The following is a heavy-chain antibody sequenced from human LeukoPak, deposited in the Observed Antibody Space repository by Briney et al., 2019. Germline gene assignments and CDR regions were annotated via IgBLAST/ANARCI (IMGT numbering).Heavy chain of an antibody. D-gene: IGHD1-26*01. V-gene: IGHV5-51*01. CDR2: IYPGDSGP. J-gene: IGHJ3*01. Sequence: PGESLQISCKVSGSSFTSYCIGGVRQLPGKGREWMGIIYPGDSGPTYSPSFQGHVTISDDKSINTAYLQWSSLQASDTAMYYCGMSGDRVPLQDDVFDVWGQGTMVTVST. CDR1: GSSFTSYC. CDR3: GMSGDRVPLQDDVFDV.